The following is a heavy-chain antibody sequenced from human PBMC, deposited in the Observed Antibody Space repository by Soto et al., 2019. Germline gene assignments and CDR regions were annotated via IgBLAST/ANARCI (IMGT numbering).Heavy chain of an antibody. V-gene: IGHV4-34*01. D-gene: IGHD6-6*01. CDR2: INHSGST. J-gene: IGHJ6*02. CDR1: GGSFSGYY. Sequence: PSETLSLTCAVYGGSFSGYYWSWIRQPPGKGLEWIGEINHSGSTNYNPSLKSRVTISVDTSKNQFSLKLSSVTAADTAVYYRARGGGRGIAARNYYYYGMDVWGQGTTVTVSS. CDR3: ARGGGRGIAARNYYYYGMDV.